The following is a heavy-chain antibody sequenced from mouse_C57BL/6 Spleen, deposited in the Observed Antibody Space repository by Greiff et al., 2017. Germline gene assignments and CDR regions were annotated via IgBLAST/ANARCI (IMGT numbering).Heavy chain of an antibody. V-gene: IGHV1-69*01. D-gene: IGHD1-1*01. Sequence: QVQLKQPGAELVMPGASVKLSCKASGYTFTSYWMHWVKQRPGQGLEWIGEIDPSDSYTNYNQKFKGKSTLTVDTSSSTAYMQLSSLTSEDSAVYYCAREGYYGSSFLDYWGQGTTLTVSS. CDR3: AREGYYGSSFLDY. J-gene: IGHJ2*01. CDR1: GYTFTSYW. CDR2: IDPSDSYT.